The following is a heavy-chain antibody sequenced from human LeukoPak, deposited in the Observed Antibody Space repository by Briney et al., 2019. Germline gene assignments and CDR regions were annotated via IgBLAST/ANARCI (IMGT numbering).Heavy chain of an antibody. CDR1: GGSISSGGYS. V-gene: IGHV4-30-2*01. J-gene: IGHJ4*02. CDR3: ARARALFTGYSYDY. D-gene: IGHD5-18*01. CDR2: IYHSGST. Sequence: PSETLSLTCAVSGGSISSGGYSWSWIRQPPGKGLEWIGYIYHSGSTYYNPSLKSRVTISVDRSKNQFSLKLSSVTAADTAVYYCARARALFTGYSYDYWGQGTLVTVSS.